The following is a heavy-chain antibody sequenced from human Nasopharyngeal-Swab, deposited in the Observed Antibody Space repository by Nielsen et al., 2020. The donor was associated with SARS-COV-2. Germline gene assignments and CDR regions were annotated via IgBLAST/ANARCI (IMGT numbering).Heavy chain of an antibody. J-gene: IGHJ4*02. CDR1: GFIFSASA. CDR3: TTDYYFDY. CDR2: IGDKDHNYAT. V-gene: IGHV3-73*01. Sequence: GESLKISCAASGFIFSASAMHWVRQASGQGLEWIGRIGDKDHNYATVYAASLKGRFTISRDDSVNTAYLQMDSLNTEDMALYYCTTDYYFDYWGQGTLVTVSS.